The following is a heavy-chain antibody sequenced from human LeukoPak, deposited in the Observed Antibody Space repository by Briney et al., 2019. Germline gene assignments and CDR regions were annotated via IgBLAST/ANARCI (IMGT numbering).Heavy chain of an antibody. CDR3: VRDNPRCCGVIPANIDDF. CDR2: IRYDGSNK. CDR1: GFTFSSYG. J-gene: IGHJ4*02. Sequence: HPGRSLRLSCAASGFTFSSYGMHWVRQAPGKGLEWVAFIRYDGSNKYYADSVKGRFTISRDNSKNTLYLQMNSLRAEDTALYYCVRDNPRCCGVIPANIDDFWGQGTLVTVSS. V-gene: IGHV3-33*08. D-gene: IGHD2-21*01.